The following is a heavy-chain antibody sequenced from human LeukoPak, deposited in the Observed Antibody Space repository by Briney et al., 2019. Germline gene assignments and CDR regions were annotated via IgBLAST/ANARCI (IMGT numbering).Heavy chain of an antibody. J-gene: IGHJ4*02. Sequence: ASVKVSCKASGYTFTGYYMHWVRQAPGQGLEWMGWINPNSGGTNYAQEFQGRVTMTRDTSISTAYMELSRLRSDDTAVYYCARVTGYWYFDYWGQGTLVTVSS. V-gene: IGHV1-2*02. D-gene: IGHD5-12*01. CDR2: INPNSGGT. CDR3: ARVTGYWYFDY. CDR1: GYTFTGYY.